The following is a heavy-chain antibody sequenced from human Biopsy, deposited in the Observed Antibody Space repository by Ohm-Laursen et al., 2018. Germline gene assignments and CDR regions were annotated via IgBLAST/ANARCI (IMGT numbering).Heavy chain of an antibody. CDR2: IGGNGGGT. V-gene: IGHV3-23*01. J-gene: IGHJ4*02. Sequence: SLRLSCSASGLRFSMYAMSWVRQAPGKGLEWVSAIGGNGGGTYYADSVKGRFTISRDNSKNTLYLRMNSLRAEDTAVYYCAKPADSYGSEFYFDYWGQGTLVTVSS. D-gene: IGHD4-17*01. CDR1: GLRFSMYA. CDR3: AKPADSYGSEFYFDY.